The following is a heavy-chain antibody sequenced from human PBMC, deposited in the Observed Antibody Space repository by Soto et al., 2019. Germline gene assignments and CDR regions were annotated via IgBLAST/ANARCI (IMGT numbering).Heavy chain of an antibody. J-gene: IGHJ4*02. CDR1: GYTFTSYG. Sequence: QVQLVQSGAEVKKPGASVKVSCKASGYTFTSYGISWVRQAPGQGLEWMGWISAYNGNTNYAQKLQGRVTMTTDTPTSTAYMKLRRLRSDDTAVYYCARDDYGDYTGPTPIDYWCQVTLVTVSS. V-gene: IGHV1-18*01. CDR3: ARDDYGDYTGPTPIDY. CDR2: ISAYNGNT. D-gene: IGHD4-17*01.